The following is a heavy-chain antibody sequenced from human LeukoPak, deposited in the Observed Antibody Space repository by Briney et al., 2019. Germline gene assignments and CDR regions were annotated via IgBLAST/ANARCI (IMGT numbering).Heavy chain of an antibody. CDR1: GYTFTSYG. J-gene: IGHJ4*02. D-gene: IGHD3-16*01. V-gene: IGHV1-18*04. Sequence: ASVKVSCKASGYTFTSYGISWVRQAPGQGGEWRGWISAYNGNTNYAQKFQGRVTMTTDTSTSTAYMELRSLRSDDTAVYYCATEPLRLRLGDTSTDYWGQGTLVTVSS. CDR2: ISAYNGNT. CDR3: ATEPLRLRLGDTSTDY.